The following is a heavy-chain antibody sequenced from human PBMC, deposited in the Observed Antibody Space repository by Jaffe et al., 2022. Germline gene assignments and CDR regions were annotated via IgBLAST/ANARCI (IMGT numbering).Heavy chain of an antibody. D-gene: IGHD3-10*01. Sequence: QVQLQESGPGLVKPSETLSLTCAVSGYSISSGYYWGWIRQPPGKGLEWIGSIYHSGSTYYNPSLKSRVTISVDTSKNQFSLKLSSVTAADTAVYYCARHDILTMVRNSPPMGPSAFDYWGQGTLVTVSS. CDR2: IYHSGST. V-gene: IGHV4-38-2*01. CDR1: GYSISSGYY. J-gene: IGHJ4*02. CDR3: ARHDILTMVRNSPPMGPSAFDY.